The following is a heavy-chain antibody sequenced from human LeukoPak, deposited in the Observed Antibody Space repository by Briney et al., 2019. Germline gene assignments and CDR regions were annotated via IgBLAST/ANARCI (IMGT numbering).Heavy chain of an antibody. CDR2: INPNSGGT. J-gene: IGHJ1*01. V-gene: IGHV1-2*02. CDR1: GYTFTGYY. CDR3: ATKYYGSGSYYSEGYFQH. Sequence: GSVKVSCKASGYTFTGYYMHWVRQAPGQGLEGMGWINPNSGGTNYAQKFQGRVTMTRDTSISTAYMELSRLRSDDTAVYYCATKYYGSGSYYSEGYFQHWGQGTLVTVSS. D-gene: IGHD3-10*01.